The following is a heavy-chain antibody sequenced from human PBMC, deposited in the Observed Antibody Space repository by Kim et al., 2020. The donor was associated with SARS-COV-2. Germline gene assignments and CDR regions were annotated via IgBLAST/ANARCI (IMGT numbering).Heavy chain of an antibody. CDR2: INSRADDT. V-gene: IGHV3-23*01. Sequence: GGSLRLSCAASGFTFSNYAMSWVRQAPGKGLEWVSSINSRADDTYYSGSVKGQFTISRDNSETLYLQMNSLRADDTALYYCAKDLLTLDAFDIWGQGTMVTVSS. CDR3: AKDLLTLDAFDI. CDR1: GFTFSNYA. D-gene: IGHD1-26*01. J-gene: IGHJ3*02.